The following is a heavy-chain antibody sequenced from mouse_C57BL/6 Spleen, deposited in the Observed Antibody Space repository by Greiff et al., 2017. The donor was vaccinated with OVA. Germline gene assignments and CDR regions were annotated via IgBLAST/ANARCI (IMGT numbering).Heavy chain of an antibody. D-gene: IGHD2-3*01. CDR2: IHPSDSDT. CDR3: AMEDYDGYYGGFAY. V-gene: IGHV1-74*01. Sequence: QVQLQQPGAELVKPGASVKVSCKASGYTFTSYWMHWVKQRPGQGLEWIGRIHPSDSDTNYNQKFKGKATLTVDKSSSTAYMQLSSLTSEDSAVYYCAMEDYDGYYGGFAYWGQGTLVTVSA. J-gene: IGHJ3*01. CDR1: GYTFTSYW.